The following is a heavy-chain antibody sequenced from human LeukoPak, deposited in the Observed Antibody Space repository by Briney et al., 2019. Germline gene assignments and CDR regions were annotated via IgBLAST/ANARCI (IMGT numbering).Heavy chain of an antibody. Sequence: SVKVSCKASGGTFSSYAISWVRQAPGQGREWMGRIIPIFGTANYAQKFQGRVTNTTDEATSKAYMELSSLRSEDTAVYYCALKGGIQLHDAFDIWGQGTMVTVSS. CDR1: GGTFSSYA. J-gene: IGHJ3*02. CDR3: ALKGGIQLHDAFDI. D-gene: IGHD5-18*01. V-gene: IGHV1-69*05. CDR2: IIPIFGTA.